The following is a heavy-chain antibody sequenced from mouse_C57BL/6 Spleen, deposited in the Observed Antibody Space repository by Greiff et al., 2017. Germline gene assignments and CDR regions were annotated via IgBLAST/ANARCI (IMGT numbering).Heavy chain of an antibody. CDR3: TTTTVAATGVYYAMDY. J-gene: IGHJ4*01. CDR2: IDPENGDT. V-gene: IGHV14-4*01. Sequence: EVKVEESGAELVRPGASVKLSCTASGFNIKDDYMHWVKQRPEQGLEWIGWIDPENGDTEYASKFQGKATITADTSSNTAYLQLSSLTSEDTAVYYCTTTTVAATGVYYAMDYWGQGTSVTVSS. CDR1: GFNIKDDY. D-gene: IGHD1-1*01.